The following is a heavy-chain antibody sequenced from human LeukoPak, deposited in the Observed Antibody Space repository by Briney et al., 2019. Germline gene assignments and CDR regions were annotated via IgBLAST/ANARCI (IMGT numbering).Heavy chain of an antibody. V-gene: IGHV4-30-2*01. Sequence: PSETLSLTCTVSGGSISSGGYYWSWIRQPPGKGLEWIGYIYHSGSTYYNPSLKSRVTISVDRSKNQFSLKLSSVTAADTAVYYCAGRRAFDIWGQGTMVTVSS. CDR2: IYHSGST. CDR1: GGSISSGGYY. J-gene: IGHJ3*02. CDR3: AGRRAFDI.